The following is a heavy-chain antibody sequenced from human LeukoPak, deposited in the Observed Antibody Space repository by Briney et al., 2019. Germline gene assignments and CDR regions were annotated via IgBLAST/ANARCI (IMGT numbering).Heavy chain of an antibody. J-gene: IGHJ4*02. CDR2: IYYSGST. V-gene: IGHV4-59*01. CDR1: GGSISSYY. Sequence: SETLSLTCTVSGGSISSYYWSWIRQPPGKGLEWIGYIYYSGSTNYNPSLKSRVTILVDTSKNQFSLKLSSVTAADTAVYYCARGASAYDFWSGEMYYFDYWGQGTLVTVSS. D-gene: IGHD3-3*01. CDR3: ARGASAYDFWSGEMYYFDY.